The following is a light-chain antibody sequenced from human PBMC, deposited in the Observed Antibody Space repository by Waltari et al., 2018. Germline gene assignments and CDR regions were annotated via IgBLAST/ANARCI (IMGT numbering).Light chain of an antibody. CDR2: GTS. Sequence: AIQMTQSPSSLSASVGDRVTITCRASQDIGNDLGWYQQKPGKAPKLLIYGTSSLESGVPSRVSGSRSGTDFTLTISSLQPEDFATYDCLQDSSYPRTFGQGTKVEIK. J-gene: IGKJ1*01. CDR1: QDIGND. V-gene: IGKV1-6*01. CDR3: LQDSSYPRT.